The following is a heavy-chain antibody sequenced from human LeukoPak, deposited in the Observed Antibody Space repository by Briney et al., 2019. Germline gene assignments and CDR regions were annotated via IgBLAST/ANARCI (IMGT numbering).Heavy chain of an antibody. J-gene: IGHJ6*02. V-gene: IGHV3-21*01. CDR3: ARGDACSSTSCFVWGSRGIYYYGMDV. Sequence: GGPLILSCAASGFTFSSYSMNWVRQAPGKGPEWVSSISSSSSYIYYADSVKGRFTISRDNAKNSLYLQMNSLRAEDTAVYYCARGDACSSTSCFVWGSRGIYYYGMDVWGQGTTVTVSS. D-gene: IGHD2-2*01. CDR2: ISSSSSYI. CDR1: GFTFSSYS.